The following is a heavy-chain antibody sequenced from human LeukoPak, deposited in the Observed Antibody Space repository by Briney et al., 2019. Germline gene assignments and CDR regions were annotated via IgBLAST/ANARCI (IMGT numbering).Heavy chain of an antibody. D-gene: IGHD3-3*01. J-gene: IGHJ5*02. V-gene: IGHV4-61*02. CDR1: GGSISSGSYY. CDR2: IYTSGST. CDR3: ARDQGDFWSGYYHENNWFDP. Sequence: SETLSLTCTVSGGSISSGSYYWSWIRQPAGKGLEWIVRIYTSGSTNYNPSLKSRVTISVDTSKNQFSLKLSSVTAADTAVYYCARDQGDFWSGYYHENNWFDPCGQGTLVTVSS.